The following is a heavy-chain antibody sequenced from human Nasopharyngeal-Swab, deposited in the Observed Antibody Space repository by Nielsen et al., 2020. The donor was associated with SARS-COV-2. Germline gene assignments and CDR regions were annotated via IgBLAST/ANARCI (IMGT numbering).Heavy chain of an antibody. J-gene: IGHJ4*02. V-gene: IGHV1-8*01. Sequence: WVRQAPGQGLEWMGWMNPHSVNTDYAQKFQGRVTMTRNTSTSTAYMELSGLRSEDTAVYYCGRRHRLWYYWGQGTPVTVSS. D-gene: IGHD2-21*01. CDR3: GRRHRLWYY. CDR2: MNPHSVNT.